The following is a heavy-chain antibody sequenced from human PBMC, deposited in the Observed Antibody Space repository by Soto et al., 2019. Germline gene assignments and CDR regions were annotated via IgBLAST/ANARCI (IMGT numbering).Heavy chain of an antibody. V-gene: IGHV3-15*01. CDR2: IQSKTDGGTT. J-gene: IGHJ4*02. Sequence: GGALRLSSEDSGFTFSNAWMSWVRQALGQGLEGVGRIQSKTDGGTTDYAAPVKGRFTISRDDSKNTLYLQLNSLKTEDTAVYYCTTTFLWFGELLPGVDYWGQGTLVPVSS. CDR1: GFTFSNAW. CDR3: TTTFLWFGELLPGVDY. D-gene: IGHD3-10*01.